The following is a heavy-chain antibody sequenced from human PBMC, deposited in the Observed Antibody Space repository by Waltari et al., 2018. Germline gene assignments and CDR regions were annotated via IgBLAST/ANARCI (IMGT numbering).Heavy chain of an antibody. CDR1: GFTFSSYW. V-gene: IGHV3-7*01. Sequence: EVQLVESGGGLVQPGGSLRLSCAASGFTFSSYWMSWVRQAPGKGLEWVANIKQDGSEKYYVDSVKGRFTISRDNAKNSLYLQMNSLRAEDTAVYYCARDYGRRMVRGVKIHYFDYWGQGTLVTVSS. CDR3: ARDYGRRMVRGVKIHYFDY. D-gene: IGHD3-10*01. J-gene: IGHJ4*02. CDR2: IKQDGSEK.